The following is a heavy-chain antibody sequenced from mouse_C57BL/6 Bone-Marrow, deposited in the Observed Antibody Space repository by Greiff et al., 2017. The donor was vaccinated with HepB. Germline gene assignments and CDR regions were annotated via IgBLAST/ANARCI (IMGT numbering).Heavy chain of an antibody. V-gene: IGHV1-74*01. J-gene: IGHJ2*01. CDR2: IHPSDSDT. CDR1: GYTFTSYW. CDR3: ATFYYYGSSYGVDY. Sequence: VQLQQPGAELVKPGASVKVSCKASGYTFTSYWMHWVKQRPGQGLEWIGRIHPSDSDTNYNQKFKGKATLTVDKSSSTAYMQLSSLTSEDSAVYYCATFYYYGSSYGVDYWGQGTTLTVSS. D-gene: IGHD1-1*01.